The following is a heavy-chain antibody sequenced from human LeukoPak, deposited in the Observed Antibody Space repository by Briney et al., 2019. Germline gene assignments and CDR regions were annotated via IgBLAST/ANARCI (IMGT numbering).Heavy chain of an antibody. J-gene: IGHJ4*02. CDR1: GDSVSSNSAA. CDR2: TYYRSKWYN. CDR3: ARGGQWLILSNFDY. D-gene: IGHD6-19*01. V-gene: IGHV6-1*01. Sequence: SQTLSLTCVISGDSVSSNSAAWNWIRQSPSRGLEWLGRTYYRSKWYNDYALSVKSRITINPDTSKNQFSLHLNSLTPEDTAVYYCARGGQWLILSNFDYWGQGTLVTVSS.